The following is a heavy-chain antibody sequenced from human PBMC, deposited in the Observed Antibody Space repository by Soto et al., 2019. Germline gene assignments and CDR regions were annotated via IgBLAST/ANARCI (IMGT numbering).Heavy chain of an antibody. V-gene: IGHV4-4*02. J-gene: IGHJ3*02. CDR1: GGSISSSNW. CDR3: AGETAVAVNAFDI. D-gene: IGHD6-19*01. CDR2: IYHSGST. Sequence: PSETLSLTCAVSGGSISSSNWWSWVRQPPGKGLEWIGEIYHSGSTNYNPSLKSRVTISVDKSKNQFSLKLSSVTAADTAVYYCAGETAVAVNAFDIWGQGTMVTVSS.